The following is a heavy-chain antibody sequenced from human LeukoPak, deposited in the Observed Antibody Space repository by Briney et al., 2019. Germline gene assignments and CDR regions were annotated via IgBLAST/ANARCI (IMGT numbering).Heavy chain of an antibody. CDR3: ARDSSVRDTAWWFDP. V-gene: IGHV1-46*01. Sequence: ASVKVSCKVSGYTLTELSMHWVRQAPGQGLEWMGLINPSGHWTSYAQKFQGRVTLTRDVSTSTDYLELSSLRSEDTAVYYCARDSSVRDTAWWFDPWGQGTLVTVSS. D-gene: IGHD3-10*01. CDR2: INPSGHWT. J-gene: IGHJ5*02. CDR1: GYTLTELS.